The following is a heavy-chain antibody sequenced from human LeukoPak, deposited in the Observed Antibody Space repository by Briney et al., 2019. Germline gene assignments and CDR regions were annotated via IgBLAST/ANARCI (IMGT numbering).Heavy chain of an antibody. D-gene: IGHD3-10*01. CDR3: ARGRRSGSYYYDAFDI. J-gene: IGHJ3*02. V-gene: IGHV1-46*01. CDR2: INPSGGST. Sequence: GASVKLSCKASGYTFTSYYMHWVRQAPGQGLEWMGIINPSGGSTSYAQKFQGRVTMTRDTSTSTVYMELSSLRSEDTAVYYCARGRRSGSYYYDAFDIWGQGTMVTVSS. CDR1: GYTFTSYY.